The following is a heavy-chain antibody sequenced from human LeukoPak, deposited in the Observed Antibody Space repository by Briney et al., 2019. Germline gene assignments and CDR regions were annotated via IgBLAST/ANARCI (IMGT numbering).Heavy chain of an antibody. CDR1: GYTFTSYY. J-gene: IGHJ3*02. V-gene: IGHV1-46*01. Sequence: GASVKVSCKASGYTFTSYYMHWVRQAPGQGLEWMGIINPSGGSTSYAQKFQGRVTMTRDTSTSTVYMEMSSLRSEDTAVYYCARDKELERRVDAFDIWGQGTMVTVSS. CDR3: ARDKELERRVDAFDI. D-gene: IGHD1-1*01. CDR2: INPSGGST.